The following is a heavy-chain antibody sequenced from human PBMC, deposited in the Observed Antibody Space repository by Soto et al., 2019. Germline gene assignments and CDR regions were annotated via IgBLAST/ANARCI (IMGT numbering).Heavy chain of an antibody. CDR2: IRSSSGYT. CDR3: ARALGNYFDTSGYYFDYFDY. J-gene: IGHJ4*02. V-gene: IGHV3-11*06. Sequence: PGGSLRLSCAASGFTFSDYYMSWIRQAPGKGLEWVSFIRSSSGYTNYADSVKGRFTISRDKAKNSLYLQMDGLRAEDTAVYYCARALGNYFDTSGYYFDYFDYWGQGTLVTVSS. CDR1: GFTFSDYY. D-gene: IGHD3-22*01.